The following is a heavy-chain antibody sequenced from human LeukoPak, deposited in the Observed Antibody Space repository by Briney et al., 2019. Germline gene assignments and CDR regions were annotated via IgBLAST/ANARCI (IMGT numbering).Heavy chain of an antibody. V-gene: IGHV3-11*04. CDR1: GFTFSDYY. CDR3: ARPHRQWDLRQSDWFDP. J-gene: IGHJ5*02. CDR2: ISSSGSTI. D-gene: IGHD1-26*01. Sequence: GGSLRLSCAASGFTFSDYYMSWIRQAPGKGLEWVSYISSSGSTIYYADSVKGRFTISRDNAKNSLYLQMNSLRAEDTAVYYCARPHRQWDLRQSDWFDPWGQGTLVTVSS.